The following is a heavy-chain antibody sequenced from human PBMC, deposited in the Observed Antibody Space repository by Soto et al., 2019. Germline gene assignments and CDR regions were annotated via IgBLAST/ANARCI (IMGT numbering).Heavy chain of an antibody. D-gene: IGHD3-10*01. J-gene: IGHJ3*01. CDR2: ISYHGRDK. Sequence: QVQLVESGGGVVQPGRSLGLSCAASGFTFNSYGMHWVRQAPGKGLEWVAFISYHGRDKYYADSVRGRFTISRDKSKNTLYLQMNSLRPEGTAVYYCAKRRGPYGLSYAFDFWGRGTGVTVSS. CDR1: GFTFNSYG. CDR3: AKRRGPYGLSYAFDF. V-gene: IGHV3-30*18.